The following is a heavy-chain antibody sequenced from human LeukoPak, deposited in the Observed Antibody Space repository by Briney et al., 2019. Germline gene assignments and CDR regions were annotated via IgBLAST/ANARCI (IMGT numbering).Heavy chain of an antibody. D-gene: IGHD1-1*01. CDR3: ARNWNDVYNWFDP. CDR2: IIPIFGTA. J-gene: IGHJ5*02. Sequence: ASVKVSCKASGYTFTSYDINWVRQAPGQGLEWMGGIIPIFGTANYAQKFQGRVTITADESTSTAYMELSSLRSEDTAVYYCARNWNDVYNWFDPWGQGTLVTVSS. V-gene: IGHV1-69*13. CDR1: GYTFTSYD.